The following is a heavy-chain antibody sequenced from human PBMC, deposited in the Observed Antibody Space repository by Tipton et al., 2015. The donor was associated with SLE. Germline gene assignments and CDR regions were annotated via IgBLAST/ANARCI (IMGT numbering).Heavy chain of an antibody. CDR2: IYYSGST. V-gene: IGHV4-39*07. CDR1: SGSISSSPYY. J-gene: IGHJ6*03. Sequence: TLSLTCTVSSGSISSSPYYWGWIRQSPGKGLEWVGSIYYSGSTYYNPSLKSRVTISVDTSRNQCSLNLTSVTAADTAVYYCARGPYYHMDVWGKGTTVTVSS. CDR3: ARGPYYHMDV.